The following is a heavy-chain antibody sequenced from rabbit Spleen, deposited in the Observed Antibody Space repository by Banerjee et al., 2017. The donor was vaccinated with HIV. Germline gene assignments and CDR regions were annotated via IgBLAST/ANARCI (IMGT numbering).Heavy chain of an antibody. Sequence: QEQLEESGGDLVKPEGSLTLTCTASGFSLGSSYWISWVRQAPGKGLEWIACIYAGSRRTTSYASWAKGRFTISKTSSTTVTLQMTSLAAADTATYFCVRDQAHMLDLWGQGTLVTVS. CDR1: GFSLGSSYW. D-gene: IGHD1-1*01. J-gene: IGHJ3*01. CDR3: VRDQAHMLDL. V-gene: IGHV1S45*01. CDR2: IYAGSRRTT.